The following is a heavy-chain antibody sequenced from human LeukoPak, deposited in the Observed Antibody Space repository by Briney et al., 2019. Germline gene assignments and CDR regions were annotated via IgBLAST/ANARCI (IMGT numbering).Heavy chain of an antibody. CDR1: GGSISSYY. Sequence: SETLSLTCTVSGGSISSYYWSWIRQPPGKGLEWIGYIYYSGSTNYNPSLKSRVTISVDTSKNQFSLKLSSVTAADTAVYYCARMDTAMVTKLIWFDPWGQGTLVTVSS. CDR2: IYYSGST. D-gene: IGHD5-18*01. V-gene: IGHV4-59*01. J-gene: IGHJ5*02. CDR3: ARMDTAMVTKLIWFDP.